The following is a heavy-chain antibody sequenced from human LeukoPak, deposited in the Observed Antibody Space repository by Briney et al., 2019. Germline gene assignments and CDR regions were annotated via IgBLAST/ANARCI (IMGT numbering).Heavy chain of an antibody. V-gene: IGHV1-2*02. CDR2: IITIIAET. Sequence: GDSMKVSCKASGYTFTGYYMHWVRQAPGQGLEWMGWIITIIAETKHGQNFQGRVTTTRDTSIRTAYMELSRLRSDDTALYYCARSGGEGPYCGVDCYSVGDVWGQGTTVTV. D-gene: IGHD2-21*02. CDR3: ARSGGEGPYCGVDCYSVGDV. CDR1: GYTFTGYY. J-gene: IGHJ6*02.